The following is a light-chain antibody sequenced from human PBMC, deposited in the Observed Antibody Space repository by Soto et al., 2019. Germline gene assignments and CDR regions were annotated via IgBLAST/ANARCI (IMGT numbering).Light chain of an antibody. CDR3: QQYNSFPYT. CDR1: QSISSW. Sequence: DIQMTQSPSTLSASVGDRVTITCRASQSISSWLAWYQQTAGKAPKLLIYDASSLESGVPSRFTGSASGTEFTLTISSLQPDDLATYYCQQYNSFPYTFGQGTKLEIK. CDR2: DAS. J-gene: IGKJ2*01. V-gene: IGKV1-5*01.